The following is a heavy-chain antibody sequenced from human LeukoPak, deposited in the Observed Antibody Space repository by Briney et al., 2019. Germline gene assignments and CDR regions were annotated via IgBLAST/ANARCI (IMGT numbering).Heavy chain of an antibody. CDR3: ARDHCSGGSCYYYYYGMDV. D-gene: IGHD2-15*01. J-gene: IGHJ6*02. V-gene: IGHV1-69*04. Sequence: GASVKVSCKASGGTFSNYTFSWVRQAPGQGLEWMGRIIPILGIANYAQKFQGRVTITADKSTSTAYMELSSLRSEDTAVYYCARDHCSGGSCYYYYYGMDVWGQGTTVTVSS. CDR1: GGTFSNYT. CDR2: IIPILGIA.